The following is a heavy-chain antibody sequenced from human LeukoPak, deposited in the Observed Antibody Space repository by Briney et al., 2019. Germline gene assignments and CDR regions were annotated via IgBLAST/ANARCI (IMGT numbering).Heavy chain of an antibody. V-gene: IGHV3-74*01. CDR1: GFTFISYW. D-gene: IGHD2-21*01. CDR3: ARGAYCGGDCPLPLSLY. Sequence: GGSLRLSCPASGFTFISYWMHWVRQAPGKGLVWVSRINRAGSSKTYADSVKGGFTISTDNHQNSLYPEMNSLRPEDTAVYYCARGAYCGGDCPLPLSLYWGQGTLLTV. J-gene: IGHJ4*02. CDR2: INRAGSSK.